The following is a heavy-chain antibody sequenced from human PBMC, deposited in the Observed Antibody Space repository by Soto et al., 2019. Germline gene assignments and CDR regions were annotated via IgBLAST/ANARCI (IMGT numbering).Heavy chain of an antibody. CDR2: IYYSGST. D-gene: IGHD1-26*01. J-gene: IGHJ4*02. CDR1: GGSISSSSYY. V-gene: IGHV4-39*01. CDR3: ARYYSSYFDY. Sequence: SETLSLTCTVSGGSISSSSYYWGWIRQPPGKGLEWIGSIYYSGSTYYNPSLKSRVTISVDTSKNQFSLKLSSVTAADTAVYYCARYYSSYFDYWGQGTLVTVSS.